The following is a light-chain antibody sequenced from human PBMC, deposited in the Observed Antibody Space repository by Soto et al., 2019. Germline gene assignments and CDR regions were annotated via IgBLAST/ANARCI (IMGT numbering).Light chain of an antibody. CDR3: QQYGT. J-gene: IGKJ1*01. CDR2: DVS. CDR1: QDIGTH. V-gene: IGKV1-33*01. Sequence: DIQLTQSPSSLSASVGDRVTITCQASQDIGTHLNLYQHKAGRAPKLLIYDVSILETVVPSRFSGSGSGTDFTFTISSLQPEDIATYFCQQYGTFAQGTKVDIK.